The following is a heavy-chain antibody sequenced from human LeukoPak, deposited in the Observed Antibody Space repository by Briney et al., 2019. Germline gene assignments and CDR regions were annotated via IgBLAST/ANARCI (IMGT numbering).Heavy chain of an antibody. D-gene: IGHD2-21*01. CDR1: GGTFSSYA. Sequence: SVRVSCKASGGTFSSYAISWVRQAPGQGLEWMGGIIPIFGTANYAQKFQGRVTITADESTSTAYMELSSLRSEDTAVYYCARPYREPYYYYGMEVWGQGNTVNVSS. CDR2: IIPIFGTA. CDR3: ARPYREPYYYYGMEV. J-gene: IGHJ6*02. V-gene: IGHV1-69*13.